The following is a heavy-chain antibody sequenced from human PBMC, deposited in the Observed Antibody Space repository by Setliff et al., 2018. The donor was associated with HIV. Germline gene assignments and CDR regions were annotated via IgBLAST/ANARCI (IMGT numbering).Heavy chain of an antibody. Sequence: ASVKVSCKASGGTTSSYAISWVRQAPGQGLEWMGGIIPVLGTINYAQKFQGRVTIIADESTSTAYMELSSLRSEDTAVYYCALDNGSWGQGTLVTVSS. CDR2: IIPVLGTI. CDR1: GGTTSSYA. V-gene: IGHV1-69*13. D-gene: IGHD5-12*01. CDR3: ALDNGS. J-gene: IGHJ4*02.